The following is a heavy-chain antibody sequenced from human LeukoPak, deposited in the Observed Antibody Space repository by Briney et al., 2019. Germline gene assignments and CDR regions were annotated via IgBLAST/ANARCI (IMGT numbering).Heavy chain of an antibody. CDR2: IKQAGTEK. V-gene: IGHV3-7*03. D-gene: IGHD2/OR15-2a*01. CDR3: ARGQYFSTTYYFDY. Sequence: GGSLRLSCAASGFTFSSYWMTWVRQAPGKGLEWEANIKQAGTEKYYVDSVKGRFTISRDNAKNSLFLQMNSLRAEDTAVYFCARGQYFSTTYYFDYWGQGTLVTVSS. J-gene: IGHJ4*02. CDR1: GFTFSSYW.